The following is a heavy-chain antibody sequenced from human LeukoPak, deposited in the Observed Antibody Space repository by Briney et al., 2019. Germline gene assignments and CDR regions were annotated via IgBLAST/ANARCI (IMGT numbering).Heavy chain of an antibody. CDR1: GGSVSSYY. CDR3: ARDNDGCYDY. D-gene: IGHD2-15*01. J-gene: IGHJ4*02. V-gene: IGHV4-4*07. Sequence: SETLSLTCTVSGGSVSSYYWSWIRQPAGKGLEWFVHIYISGSTIHNPSLKSRVTMSVDTSKTRFSLTLSSATAADTAVYYCARDNDGCYDYWGQGTLVTVSS. CDR2: IYISGST.